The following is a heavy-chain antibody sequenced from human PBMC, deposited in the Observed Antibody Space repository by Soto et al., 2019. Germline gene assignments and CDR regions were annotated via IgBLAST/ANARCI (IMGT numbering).Heavy chain of an antibody. J-gene: IGHJ4*02. CDR2: ISYSGNT. D-gene: IGHD6-19*01. CDR3: ATSSGPQSPIGDH. CDR1: GVSITSYY. Sequence: KTSETLSLTCTVSGVSITSYYWSWIRQSPGKGLEWIGFISYSGNTNYNPSLKSRVIISRDTSRNEFSLRLTSVTAADTAVYYCATSSGPQSPIGDHWGQGTLVTVSS. V-gene: IGHV4-59*08.